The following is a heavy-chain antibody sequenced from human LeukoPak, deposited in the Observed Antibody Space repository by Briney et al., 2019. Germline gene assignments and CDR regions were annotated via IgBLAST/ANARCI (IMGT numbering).Heavy chain of an antibody. Sequence: GGSLRLSCTASGFTFSSYAMNWVRQAPGKGLEWFSGICAGGTFTYYAHSVKGRFTISRDNSRPTLYLQMNSLRADATAVYYCAKDLAYTTYGYYFDSWGQGTLVTVSS. CDR3: AKDLAYTTYGYYFDS. CDR2: ICAGGTFT. V-gene: IGHV3-23*01. D-gene: IGHD4-11*01. J-gene: IGHJ4*02. CDR1: GFTFSSYA.